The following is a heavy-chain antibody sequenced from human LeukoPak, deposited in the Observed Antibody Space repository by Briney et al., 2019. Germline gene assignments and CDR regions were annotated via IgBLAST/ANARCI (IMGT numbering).Heavy chain of an antibody. D-gene: IGHD2-15*01. CDR3: ATSGQRWSYFDY. CDR1: GLTFTNAW. Sequence: GGSLRLSCAVSGLTFTNAWMSWVRQAPGKGREWVGRIKTNTDGGTTDYTAPVKGRFTISRDDSKNMLYLQMNSLNAEDTGVYYCATSGQRWSYFDYWGQGTLVTVSS. V-gene: IGHV3-15*01. CDR2: IKTNTDGGTT. J-gene: IGHJ4*02.